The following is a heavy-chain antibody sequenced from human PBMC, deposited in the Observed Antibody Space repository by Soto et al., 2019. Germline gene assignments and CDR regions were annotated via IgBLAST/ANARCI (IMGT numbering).Heavy chain of an antibody. V-gene: IGHV4-59*08. D-gene: IGHD1-26*01. CDR2: IYYSGST. J-gene: IGHJ4*02. CDR1: GGSISSYY. CDR3: SRRYGSAIDY. Sequence: SETLSLTCTVSGGSISSYYWSWIRQPPGKGLEWIGYIYYSGSTNYNPSLKSRVTISVDTSKNQFSLKLSSVTAADTAVYYCSRRYGSAIDYWGQGTLVTVSS.